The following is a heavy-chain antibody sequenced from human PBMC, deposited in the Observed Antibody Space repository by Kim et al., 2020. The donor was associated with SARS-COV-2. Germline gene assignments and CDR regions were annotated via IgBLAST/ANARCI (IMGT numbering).Heavy chain of an antibody. CDR1: GGSISSGDYY. CDR3: AREGYYGSGSYYTHPFAY. Sequence: SETLSLTCTVSGGSISSGDYYWSWIRQPPGKGLEWFGYIYYSGSTYYNPSLKSRVTISVDTSKNQFSLKLSSVTAADTAVYYCAREGYYGSGSYYTHPFAYGGQGTLVTVPT. V-gene: IGHV4-30-4*01. CDR2: IYYSGST. J-gene: IGHJ4*02. D-gene: IGHD3-10*01.